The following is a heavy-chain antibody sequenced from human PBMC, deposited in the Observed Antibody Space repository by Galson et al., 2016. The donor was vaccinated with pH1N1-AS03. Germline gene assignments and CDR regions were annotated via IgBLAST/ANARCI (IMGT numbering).Heavy chain of an antibody. CDR1: GGSITSYY. Sequence: LSLTCTVSGGSITSYYWTWIRQPPGKGLEWIGYISDAGSTKYNPSLKRRVTISIDMSKKQFSLKLSSVTAADTAVYYGARATLEQLGADDYYYSVMDVWGQGTTVTVSS. CDR3: ARATLEQLGADDYYYSVMDV. D-gene: IGHD6-6*01. V-gene: IGHV4-59*08. J-gene: IGHJ6*02. CDR2: ISDAGST.